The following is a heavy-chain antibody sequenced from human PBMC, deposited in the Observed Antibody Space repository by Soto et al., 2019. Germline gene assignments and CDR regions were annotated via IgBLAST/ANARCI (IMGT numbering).Heavy chain of an antibody. D-gene: IGHD5-12*01. J-gene: IGHJ6*03. CDR1: GGSISSYY. CDR3: ARGLSGYDWDYYYYYMDV. Sequence: SETLSLTCTVSGGSISSYYWSWIRQPPGKGLEWIGYIYYSGSTNYNPSLKSRVTISVDTSKNQFSLKLSSVTAADTAVYYCARGLSGYDWDYYYYYMDVWGKGTTVTVSS. CDR2: IYYSGST. V-gene: IGHV4-59*01.